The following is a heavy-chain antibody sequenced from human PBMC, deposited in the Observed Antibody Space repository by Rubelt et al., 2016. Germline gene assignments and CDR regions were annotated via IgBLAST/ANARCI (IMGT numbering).Heavy chain of an antibody. CDR1: GGSFSGYY. J-gene: IGHJ4*02. D-gene: IGHD3-16*01. CDR2: ISGSTTSI. Sequence: QVQLQQWGAGLLKPSETLSLTCAVYGGSFSGYYWSWIRQPPGKGLEWVSSISGSTTSIVYADSVKGRFTISRDNAKSSLYLLRSGLRVTDAAEYYCATGGKSDHWSQGTLVTVS. CDR3: ATGGKSDH. V-gene: IGHV3-11*06.